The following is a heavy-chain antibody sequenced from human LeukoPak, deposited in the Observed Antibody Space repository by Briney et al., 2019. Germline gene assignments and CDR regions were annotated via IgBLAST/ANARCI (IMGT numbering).Heavy chain of an antibody. CDR1: GYTFTGYY. D-gene: IGHD2-21*01. CDR2: INTNSGGT. V-gene: IGHV1-2*02. Sequence: ASVKVSCKASGYTFTGYYIHWVRQAPGQGLEWMGWINTNSGGTNYAQKFQGRVTMTRDTSISTAYMELSRLRSDDTAVYYCARQPYFDAFDIRGQGTMVTVSS. J-gene: IGHJ3*02. CDR3: ARQPYFDAFDI.